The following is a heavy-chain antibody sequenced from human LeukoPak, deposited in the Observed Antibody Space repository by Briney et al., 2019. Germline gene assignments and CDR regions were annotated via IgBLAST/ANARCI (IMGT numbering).Heavy chain of an antibody. CDR3: ARSLGYCSSTSCYPFDY. Sequence: GGSLRLSCAASGFTFSSYAMSWVRQAPGKGLEWVSAISGSGGSTYYADSVKGRFTISRDNSKNTLYLQMNSLRAEDTAVYYCARSLGYCSSTSCYPFDYWGQGTLVTVSS. D-gene: IGHD2-2*01. J-gene: IGHJ4*02. CDR1: GFTFSSYA. CDR2: ISGSGGST. V-gene: IGHV3-23*01.